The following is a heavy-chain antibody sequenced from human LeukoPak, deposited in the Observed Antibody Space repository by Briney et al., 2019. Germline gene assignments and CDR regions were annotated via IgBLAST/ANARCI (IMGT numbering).Heavy chain of an antibody. J-gene: IGHJ4*02. D-gene: IGHD5/OR15-5a*01. CDR3: AREDGVYEFDY. CDR2: IYYSGST. Sequence: SETLSLKCSVSGGSISSSRYYWGWIRQPPGKGLEWIGTIYYSGSTYYNPSLKSRVTISVDTSKNQFSVKLSSVTAADTAVYYCAREDGVYEFDYWGQGTLVTVSS. V-gene: IGHV4-39*07. CDR1: GGSISSSRYY.